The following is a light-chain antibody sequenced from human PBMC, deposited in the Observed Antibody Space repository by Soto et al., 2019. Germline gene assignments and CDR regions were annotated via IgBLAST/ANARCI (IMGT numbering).Light chain of an antibody. CDR1: SSDVGSYNL. J-gene: IGLJ2*01. CDR2: EVS. V-gene: IGLV2-23*02. Sequence: QSALTQPASVSGSPGQSITISCTGTSSDVGSYNLVSWYQQHPGKAPKLMIYEVSKRPSGVSDRFSGSKSGNTASLTISGLQDEDDAYYYCCSDAGSSTGVFGGGTKLTVL. CDR3: CSDAGSSTGV.